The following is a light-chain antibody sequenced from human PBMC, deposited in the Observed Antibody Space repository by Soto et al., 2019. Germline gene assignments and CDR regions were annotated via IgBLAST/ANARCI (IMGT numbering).Light chain of an antibody. J-gene: IGKJ1*01. V-gene: IGKV1-39*01. CDR1: QSVSTY. Sequence: DIQMTQFPSSLSASVGDSVTITCRASQSVSTYLNWYQQKPGKAPKLLIYAASSLQSGVPSRFSGSGSGTDFTLTISSLQPEDFATYYCQQSYSTPWTFGQGTKVDIK. CDR2: AAS. CDR3: QQSYSTPWT.